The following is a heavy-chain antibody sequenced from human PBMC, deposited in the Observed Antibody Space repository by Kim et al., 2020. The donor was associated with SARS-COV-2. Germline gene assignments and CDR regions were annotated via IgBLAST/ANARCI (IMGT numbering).Heavy chain of an antibody. Sequence: SETLSLTCTVSGGSISCGGYYWSWIRQHPGKGLEWIGYIYYSGSTYYNPSLKSRVTISVDTSKNQFSLKLSSVTAADTAVYYCARDGDHPDTEYGMDVWGQGTTVTVSS. J-gene: IGHJ6*02. CDR3: ARDGDHPDTEYGMDV. CDR2: IYYSGST. V-gene: IGHV4-31*03. CDR1: GGSISCGGYY. D-gene: IGHD7-27*01.